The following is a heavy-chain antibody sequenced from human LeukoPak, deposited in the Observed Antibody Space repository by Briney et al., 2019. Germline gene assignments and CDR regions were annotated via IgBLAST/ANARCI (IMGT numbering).Heavy chain of an antibody. CDR1: GGTFSNYA. J-gene: IGHJ6*02. CDR2: IIPLFGTA. V-gene: IGHV1-69*13. D-gene: IGHD4-23*01. CDR3: ARGGTVVTRLRYGMDV. Sequence: GASVKVSCKASGGTFSNYAINWVRQAPGQGLEWMGGIIPLFGTAHYPQKFQGRVTITADESTTTAYMELSSLRSEDTAVYYCARGGTVVTRLRYGMDVWGQGTTVTVSS.